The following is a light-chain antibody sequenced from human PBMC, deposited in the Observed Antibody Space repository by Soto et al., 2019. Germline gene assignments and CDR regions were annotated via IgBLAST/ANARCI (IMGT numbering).Light chain of an antibody. CDR3: QQYNNWTPWT. J-gene: IGKJ1*01. CDR2: GAS. CDR1: QSVSSN. V-gene: IGKV3-15*01. Sequence: EIAMTQSPSTLSVSPGERATLSCWASQSVSSNLAWYQQKPGQAPRLLIYGASTRATGIPARFSGSGSGTEFTLTISSLQSEDFAVYYCQQYNNWTPWTFGQGTKVDIK.